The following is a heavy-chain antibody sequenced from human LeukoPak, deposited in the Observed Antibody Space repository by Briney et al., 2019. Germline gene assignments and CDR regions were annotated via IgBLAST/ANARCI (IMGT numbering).Heavy chain of an antibody. V-gene: IGHV1-69*06. J-gene: IGHJ6*03. D-gene: IGHD3-22*01. Sequence: ASVKVSFKASGGTFSSYAISWVRQAPGQGLEWMGGIIPIFGTANYAQKFQGRVTITADKSTSTAYMELSSLRSEDTAVYYCATNYYDSSGYYFDYYYMDVWGKGTTVTVSS. CDR3: ATNYYDSSGYYFDYYYMDV. CDR1: GGTFSSYA. CDR2: IIPIFGTA.